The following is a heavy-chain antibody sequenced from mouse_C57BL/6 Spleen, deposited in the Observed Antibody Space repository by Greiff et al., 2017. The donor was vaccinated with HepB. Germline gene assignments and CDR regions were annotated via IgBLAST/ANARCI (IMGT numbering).Heavy chain of an antibody. CDR2: IDPSDSYT. CDR3: ARPTTAGAWFAY. CDR1: GYTFTSYW. D-gene: IGHD1-2*01. Sequence: VQLQQSGAELVMPGASVKLSCKASGYTFTSYWMHWVKQRPGQGLEWIGEIDPSDSYTNYNQKFKGKSTLTVDKSSSTAYMQLSSLTSEDSAVYYCARPTTAGAWFAYWGQGTLVTVSA. V-gene: IGHV1-69*01. J-gene: IGHJ3*01.